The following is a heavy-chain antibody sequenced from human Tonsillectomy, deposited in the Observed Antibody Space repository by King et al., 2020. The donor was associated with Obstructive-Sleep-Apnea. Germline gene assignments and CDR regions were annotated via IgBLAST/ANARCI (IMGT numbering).Heavy chain of an antibody. CDR2: ISYDGSNK. J-gene: IGHJ6*02. CDR1: GFTFSSYA. CDR3: ARDQGTTVTTHGSYYYYGMDV. Sequence: VQLVESGGGVVQPGRSLRLSCAASGFTFSSYAMHWVRQAPGKGLEWVAVISYDGSNKYYADSVKGRFTISRDNSKNTLYLQMNSLRAEDTAVYYCARDQGTTVTTHGSYYYYGMDVWGQGTTVTVSS. V-gene: IGHV3-30*04. D-gene: IGHD4-17*01.